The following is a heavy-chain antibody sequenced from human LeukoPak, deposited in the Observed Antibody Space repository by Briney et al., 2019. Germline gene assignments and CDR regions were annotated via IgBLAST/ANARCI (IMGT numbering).Heavy chain of an antibody. D-gene: IGHD3-10*01. V-gene: IGHV4-39*07. CDR2: IYYSGST. Sequence: PSETLSLTCTVSGGSISSSNYYWGWIRQPPGKGLEWIGSIYYSGSTYYNPSLKSRVIVSLDTSKNQLSLELTSVTAADTAVYYCARDTGQYASGTPGFTRFDPWGQGTLVTVSS. CDR1: GGSISSSNYY. CDR3: ARDTGQYASGTPGFTRFDP. J-gene: IGHJ5*02.